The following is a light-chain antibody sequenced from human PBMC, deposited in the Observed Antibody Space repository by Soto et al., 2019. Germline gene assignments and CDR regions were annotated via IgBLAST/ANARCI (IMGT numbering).Light chain of an antibody. Sequence: QSVLTQPRSVSGSPGQSVTISCTGTSSDIGVYNCVSWYQQLPGKAPKLLISDVTKRPSGVPDRFSGSKSGNTASLTISGLQAEDEADYYCCSYAGAYIYVFGTGTKVTVL. J-gene: IGLJ1*01. CDR3: CSYAGAYIYV. CDR2: DVT. V-gene: IGLV2-11*01. CDR1: SSDIGVYNC.